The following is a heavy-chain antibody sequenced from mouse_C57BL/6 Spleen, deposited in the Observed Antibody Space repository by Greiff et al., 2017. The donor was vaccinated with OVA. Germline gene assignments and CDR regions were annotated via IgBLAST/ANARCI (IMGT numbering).Heavy chain of an antibody. D-gene: IGHD2-12*01. CDR1: GFNIKDDY. V-gene: IGHV14-4*01. CDR2: IDPENGDT. Sequence: EVKLQESGAELVRPGASVKLSCTASGFNIKDDYMHWVKQRPEQGLEWIGWIDPENGDTEYASKFQGKATITADTSSNTAYLQLSSLTSEDTAVYYCTTYARSMDYWGQGTSVTVSS. CDR3: TTYARSMDY. J-gene: IGHJ4*01.